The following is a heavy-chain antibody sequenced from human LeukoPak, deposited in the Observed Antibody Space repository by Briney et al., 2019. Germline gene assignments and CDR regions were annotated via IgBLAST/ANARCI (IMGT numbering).Heavy chain of an antibody. J-gene: IGHJ5*02. CDR1: AGSFSGYY. Sequence: SETLSLTCAVYAGSFSGYYWSWIRQPPGKGLEWIGDINHSGSTNYNPSLKSRATISVDTSKNQFSLKLSSVTAADTAVYYCARALPYGSGSYYPPAGNWFDPWGQGTLVTVSS. V-gene: IGHV4-34*01. D-gene: IGHD3-10*01. CDR2: INHSGST. CDR3: ARALPYGSGSYYPPAGNWFDP.